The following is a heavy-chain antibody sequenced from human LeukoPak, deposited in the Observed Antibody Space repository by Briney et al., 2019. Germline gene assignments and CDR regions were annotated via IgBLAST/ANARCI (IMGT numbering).Heavy chain of an antibody. D-gene: IGHD4-17*01. CDR2: VYSSGST. CDR3: ARAHTVTTGFVNYYYYYMDF. J-gene: IGHJ6*03. Sequence: PSETLSLTCTVSGGSMSSYYWSWIRQPAGKGLEWIGSVYSSGSTNYNPSLKSRVTMSVDTSKNQFSLKLSSVTAADTAVYYCARAHTVTTGFVNYYYYYMDFWGKGTTVTVSS. CDR1: GGSMSSYY. V-gene: IGHV4-4*07.